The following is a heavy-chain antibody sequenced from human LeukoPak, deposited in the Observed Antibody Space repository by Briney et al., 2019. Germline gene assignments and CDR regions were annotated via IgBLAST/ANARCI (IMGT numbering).Heavy chain of an antibody. D-gene: IGHD6-19*01. CDR2: ISSSGSTI. CDR3: ARADSSGWYGQPRNNWFDP. CDR1: GFTFSSYE. J-gene: IGHJ5*02. Sequence: PGGSLRLSCAASGFTFSSYEMNWVRQAPGKGLEWVSYISSSGSTIYYADSVKGRFTISRDNAKNSLYLQMNSLRAEDTAVYYCARADSSGWYGQPRNNWFDPWGQGTLVTVSS. V-gene: IGHV3-48*03.